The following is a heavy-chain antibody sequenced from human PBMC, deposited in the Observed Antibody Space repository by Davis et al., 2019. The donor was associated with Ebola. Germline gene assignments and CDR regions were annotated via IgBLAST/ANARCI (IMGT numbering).Heavy chain of an antibody. J-gene: IGHJ4*02. V-gene: IGHV4-34*01. CDR1: GGHISGYY. CDR3: ARTPGHFDY. Sequence: MPSETLSLTCTVSGGHISGYYWSWIRQPPGKGLEWIGEINHSGSTNYNPSLKSRVTISVDTSKNQFSLKLTSVTAADTAVYYRARTPGHFDYWGQGALVTVS. CDR2: INHSGST. D-gene: IGHD7-27*01.